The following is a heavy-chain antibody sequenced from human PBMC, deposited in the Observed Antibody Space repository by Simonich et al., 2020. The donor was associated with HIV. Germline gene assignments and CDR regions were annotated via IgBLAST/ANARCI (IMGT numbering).Heavy chain of an antibody. CDR1: GYTFTSFG. Sequence: QVQLVQSGPEVKKPGASVKVSCKASGYTFTSFGITWVRQAPGQGLEWMGWISAHNGKTNYAQKFQDRVTSTTDTSTTTAHMEVRSLRSDDTAVYYCARDPSGAFDIWGQGTMVTVSS. D-gene: IGHD7-27*01. CDR3: ARDPSGAFDI. V-gene: IGHV1-18*01. CDR2: ISAHNGKT. J-gene: IGHJ3*02.